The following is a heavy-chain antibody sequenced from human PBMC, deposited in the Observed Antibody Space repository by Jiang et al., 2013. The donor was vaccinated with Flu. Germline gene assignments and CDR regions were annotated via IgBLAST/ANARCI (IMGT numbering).Heavy chain of an antibody. J-gene: IGHJ3*02. D-gene: IGHD3-22*01. CDR1: GGSISSDRYY. CDR2: IYYNGGA. Sequence: GPGLVKPSQTLSLTCTVSGGSISSDRYYWSWIRQPPGKGLEWIAHIYYNGGAYYKSSLKSRVTISIDTSKNHFSLNLTSLTAADTAVYFCARGAQKMSYYDSSGYDDIWGQGTLVTVSS. V-gene: IGHV4-30-4*01. CDR3: ARGAQKMSYYDSSGYDDI.